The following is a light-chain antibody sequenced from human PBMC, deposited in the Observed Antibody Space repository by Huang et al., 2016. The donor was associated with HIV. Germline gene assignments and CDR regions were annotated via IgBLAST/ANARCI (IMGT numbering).Light chain of an antibody. CDR3: QQYHNWPYT. J-gene: IGKJ2*01. CDR1: QSVATN. V-gene: IGKV3-15*01. Sequence: EIIMTQSPATLSLSPGEGASLSCRANQSVATNLAWYLHRPGQSSRSLIFCASTRASGLPGRFSGSGSGTQFTLTVSGLQSEDFAVYYCQQYHNWPYTFGQGTKLEI. CDR2: CAS.